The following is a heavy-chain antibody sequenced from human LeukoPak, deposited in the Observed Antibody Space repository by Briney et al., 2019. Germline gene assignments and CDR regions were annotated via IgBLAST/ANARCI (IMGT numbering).Heavy chain of an antibody. J-gene: IGHJ6*02. D-gene: IGHD2-21*02. V-gene: IGHV1-46*01. CDR3: ARDEAVTAVYGMDV. CDR1: GYTFTSYY. Sequence: ASVKVSCKASGYTFTSYYMHWVRQAPGQGLEWVGIINPSGCSTSYAQKFQGRVTMARDTSTSTVYMELSSLRSEDTAVYYCARDEAVTAVYGMDVWGQGTTVTVSS. CDR2: INPSGCST.